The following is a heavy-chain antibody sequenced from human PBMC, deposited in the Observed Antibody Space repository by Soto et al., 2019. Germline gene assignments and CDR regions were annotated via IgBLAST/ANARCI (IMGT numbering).Heavy chain of an antibody. D-gene: IGHD6-13*01. J-gene: IGHJ6*02. Sequence: PGGSLRLSCAASGFTFSSYAMSWVRQAPGKGLEWVSAISGSGGSTYYADSVKGRFTISRDNSKNTLYLQMNSLRAEDTAVYYCAKEGIAAAGAPLFDYYYGTDVWGQGTTVTVS. CDR2: ISGSGGST. CDR3: AKEGIAAAGAPLFDYYYGTDV. V-gene: IGHV3-23*01. CDR1: GFTFSSYA.